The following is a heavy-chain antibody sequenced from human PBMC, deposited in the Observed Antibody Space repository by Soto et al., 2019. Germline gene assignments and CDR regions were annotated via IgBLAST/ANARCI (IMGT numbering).Heavy chain of an antibody. J-gene: IGHJ6*02. V-gene: IGHV1-69*12. CDR3: AHRGAGTSFPINYYDGMDV. CDR2: IISIFGTA. Sequence: QVQLVQSGAEVKKPGSSVKVSCKASGGTFSSYAISWVRQAPGQGLEWMGGIISIFGTADYAQKFKGRVTITADESTSTAYMELSSLRSEDTAVYYCAHRGAGTSFPINYYDGMDVWGQGTTVTVSS. CDR1: GGTFSSYA. D-gene: IGHD2-2*01.